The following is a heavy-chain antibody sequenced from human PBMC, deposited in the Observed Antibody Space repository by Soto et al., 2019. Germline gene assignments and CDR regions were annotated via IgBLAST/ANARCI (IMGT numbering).Heavy chain of an antibody. J-gene: IGHJ4*02. Sequence: PSETLSLTCTVSGGSISSYYWSWIRQPPGKGLEWIGYIYYSGSTNYNPSLKSRVTISVXRXXXXFXLXLXXXTAAXTAVYYCAITRSTTYQPLLDYWGQGTLVTVSS. V-gene: IGHV4-59*01. CDR2: IYYSGST. CDR1: GGSISSYY. D-gene: IGHD2-2*01. CDR3: AITRSTTYQPLLDY.